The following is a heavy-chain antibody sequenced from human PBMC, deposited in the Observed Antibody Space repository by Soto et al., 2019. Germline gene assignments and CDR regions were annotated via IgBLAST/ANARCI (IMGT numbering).Heavy chain of an antibody. D-gene: IGHD3-22*01. V-gene: IGHV3-30*04. J-gene: IGHJ3*01. CDR3: SKAMIGSYDSDAFDV. CDR2: ISYDESTT. CDR1: GFTFSTFA. Sequence: GGSLRLSCAASGFTFSTFAMHWVRQAPGKGLDWVAVISYDESTTFYADSVKGRFTISRDNSKNTLFLQMNSLRPEDTAVYYCSKAMIGSYDSDAFDVWGQGTMVTVSS.